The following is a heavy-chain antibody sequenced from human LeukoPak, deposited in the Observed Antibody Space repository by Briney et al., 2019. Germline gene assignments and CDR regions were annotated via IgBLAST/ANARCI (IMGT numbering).Heavy chain of an antibody. CDR1: GFTFSSYW. CDR2: IKQDGNEK. D-gene: IGHD1-26*01. J-gene: IGHJ4*02. CDR3: ASAGSYWPRTDY. V-gene: IGHV3-7*01. Sequence: PGGSLRLSCAASGFTFSSYWMSWVRQAPGKGLEWVANIKQDGNEKYYVDSVKGRFTISRDNAKNSLYLQMNSLRAEDTAVYYCASAGSYWPRTDYWGQGTLVTVYS.